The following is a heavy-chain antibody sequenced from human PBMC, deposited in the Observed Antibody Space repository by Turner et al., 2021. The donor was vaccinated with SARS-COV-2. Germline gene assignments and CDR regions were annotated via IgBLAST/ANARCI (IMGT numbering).Heavy chain of an antibody. D-gene: IGHD3-22*01. J-gene: IGHJ6*02. CDR3: AGEEVVFRASHTLYYYGMDV. V-gene: IGHV4-34*01. CDR2: IYYSGST. Sequence: QVQLQQWGAGLLKPSETLSLTCGVYGGSFSGYYWSWIRQPPGKGLEGIGSIYYSGSTYYNPSLKSRVTISVDTSKNQFSLKLSSVTAADTAVYYCAGEEVVFRASHTLYYYGMDVWGQGTTVTVSS. CDR1: GGSFSGYY.